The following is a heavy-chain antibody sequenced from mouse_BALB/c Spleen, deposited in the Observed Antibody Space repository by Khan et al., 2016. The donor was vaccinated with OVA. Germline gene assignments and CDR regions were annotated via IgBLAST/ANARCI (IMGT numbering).Heavy chain of an antibody. CDR1: GFSLTNSG. CDR3: ARQPYYHYNIMDY. CDR2: IWSDGST. Sequence: QVQLKDSGPGLVAPSQSLSITCTISGFSLTNSGVHWVRQPPGKGLEWLVVIWSDGSTTYNSALKSRLTISKDNSKSQVFLKMNSLQTDDTAMYFCARQPYYHYNIMDYWGQGTSVTVSS. D-gene: IGHD2-10*01. J-gene: IGHJ4*01. V-gene: IGHV2-6-1*01.